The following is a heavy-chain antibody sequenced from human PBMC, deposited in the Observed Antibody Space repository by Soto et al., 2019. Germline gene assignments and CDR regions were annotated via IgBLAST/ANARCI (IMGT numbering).Heavy chain of an antibody. J-gene: IGHJ4*02. CDR3: AGSSGWFGHFGY. V-gene: IGHV4-59*08. CDR1: GGSISSYY. Sequence: QVQLQESGPGLVKPSETLSLTCTVSGGSISSYYWSWIRQPPGKGLEWIGYIYYSGSTNYNPSLNIRVTISVDPSKTQFSLKLSSVTAADTAVYYCAGSSGWFGHFGYWGQGTLVTVSS. D-gene: IGHD6-19*01. CDR2: IYYSGST.